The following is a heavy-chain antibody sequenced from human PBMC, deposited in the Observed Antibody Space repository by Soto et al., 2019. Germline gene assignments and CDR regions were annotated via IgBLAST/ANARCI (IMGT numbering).Heavy chain of an antibody. CDR3: AREAVYYDSSGYYALDY. J-gene: IGHJ4*02. V-gene: IGHV4-34*01. D-gene: IGHD3-22*01. CDR1: GGSFSGYY. CDR2: INHSGST. Sequence: SETLSLTCAVYGGSFSGYYWSWIRQPPGKGLEWIGEINHSGSTNYNPSLKSRVTISVDTSKNQFSLKLSSVTAADTAVYYCAREAVYYDSSGYYALDYWGQGTLVTVSS.